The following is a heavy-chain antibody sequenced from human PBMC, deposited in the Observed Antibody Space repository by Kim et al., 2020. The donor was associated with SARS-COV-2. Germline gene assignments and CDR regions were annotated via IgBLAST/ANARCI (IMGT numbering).Heavy chain of an antibody. D-gene: IGHD3-3*01. Sequence: SETLSLTCTVSGGSISKFYWSWIRQPPGKGLEWIGYIYYSGSTNYNPSLKNRVAMSIDTSQDQIYLEVKSVTAADTAVYYCARVPTPDFWGGHYWFDPWGQGTLVTVSS. CDR2: IYYSGST. V-gene: IGHV4-59*01. CDR3: ARVPTPDFWGGHYWFDP. CDR1: GGSISKFY. J-gene: IGHJ5*02.